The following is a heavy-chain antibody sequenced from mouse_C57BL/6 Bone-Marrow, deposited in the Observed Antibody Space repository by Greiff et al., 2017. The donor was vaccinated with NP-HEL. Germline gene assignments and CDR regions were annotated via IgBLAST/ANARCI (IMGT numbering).Heavy chain of an antibody. CDR1: GFTFSNYW. CDR2: IRLKSDNYAT. V-gene: IGHV6-3*01. J-gene: IGHJ2*01. Sequence: EVHLVESGGGLVQPGGSMKLSCVASGFTFSNYWMNWVRQSPEKGLEWVAQIRLKSDNYATHYAESVKGRFNISRDDSKSSVYLQMNNLRAEDTGIYYCTYYYGSSYVRDYWGQGTTLTVSS. CDR3: TYYYGSSYVRDY. D-gene: IGHD1-1*01.